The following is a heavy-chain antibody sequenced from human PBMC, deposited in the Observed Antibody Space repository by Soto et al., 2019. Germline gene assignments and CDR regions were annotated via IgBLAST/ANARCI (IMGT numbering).Heavy chain of an antibody. J-gene: IGHJ3*02. V-gene: IGHV3-23*01. D-gene: IGHD3-10*01. Sequence: GGSLRLSCAASGFTFSSYAMSWVRQAPGKGLEWVSAISGSGGSTYYADSVKGRFTISRDNSKNTLYLQMNSLRAEDTAVYYCASSYYYGSGSMTPGAFDIWGQGTMVTVSS. CDR3: ASSYYYGSGSMTPGAFDI. CDR2: ISGSGGST. CDR1: GFTFSSYA.